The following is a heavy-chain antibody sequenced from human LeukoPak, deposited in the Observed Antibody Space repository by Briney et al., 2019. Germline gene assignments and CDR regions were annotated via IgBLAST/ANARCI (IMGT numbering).Heavy chain of an antibody. CDR2: ISTSSTTI. J-gene: IGHJ4*02. CDR3: ARGPYTNGHYFDY. V-gene: IGHV3-48*04. D-gene: IGHD6-19*01. Sequence: GGSLRLSCAASGFTFSDYAMNWVRRTPGKGLEWVSYISTSSTTIYYADSVKGRFTISRDNARNSLYLQMNSLRTEDTAVYYCARGPYTNGHYFDYWGQGTLATVSS. CDR1: GFTFSDYA.